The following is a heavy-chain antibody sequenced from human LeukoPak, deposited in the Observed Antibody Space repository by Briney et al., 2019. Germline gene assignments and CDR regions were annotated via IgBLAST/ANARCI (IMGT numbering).Heavy chain of an antibody. V-gene: IGHV1-18*01. J-gene: IGHJ6*02. CDR2: ISTYNGNT. CDR3: GRGAIRGVFSTLDV. D-gene: IGHD3-10*01. CDR1: GYTFTTYG. Sequence: ASVKVSCKAAGYTFTTYGISWVRQAPGQGLEWMGWISTYNGNTNYAQKLQGRVTMTTDTSTDTAYMELRSLRSDDTAVYYCGRGAIRGVFSTLDVWGQGTTVTVSS.